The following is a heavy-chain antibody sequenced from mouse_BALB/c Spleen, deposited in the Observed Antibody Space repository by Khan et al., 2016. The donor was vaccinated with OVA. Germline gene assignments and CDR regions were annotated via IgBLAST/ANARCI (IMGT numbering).Heavy chain of an antibody. J-gene: IGHJ3*01. Sequence: QVQLKQSGAELAKPGASVKMSCKASGYTFTSYWIHWVNQRLGQGLVWFGYIIPSTGYSEFNQNFKDKATLTADKSSSPAYMQLSSLTSDDSAVYYCTNHGSTSAWFAYWGQGTMVTVSA. CDR3: TNHGSTSAWFAY. CDR1: GYTFTSYW. V-gene: IGHV1-7*01. D-gene: IGHD1-1*01. CDR2: IIPSTGYS.